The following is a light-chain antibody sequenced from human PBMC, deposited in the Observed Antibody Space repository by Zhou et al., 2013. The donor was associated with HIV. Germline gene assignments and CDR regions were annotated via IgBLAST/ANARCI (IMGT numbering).Light chain of an antibody. CDR1: QSISFY. CDR2: DGS. V-gene: IGKV1-39*01. J-gene: IGKJ5*01. CDR3: QQSYRTAT. Sequence: DIQMTQSPSSLSASAGDRVAITCRASQSISFYLNWYQHKPGKAPDLLIYDGSRLQSGVPSRFSGSGSGTDFTLTISSLQPEDFVTYYCQQSYRTATFGQGTRLEIK.